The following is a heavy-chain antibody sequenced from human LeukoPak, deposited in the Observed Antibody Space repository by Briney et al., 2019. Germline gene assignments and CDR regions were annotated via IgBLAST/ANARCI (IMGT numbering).Heavy chain of an antibody. CDR3: ARDLESSGFDP. D-gene: IGHD6-19*01. Sequence: ASVKVSCKASGYTFTSYYMHWVRQAPGQGLEWMGIINPSGGSTSYTQKFQGRVTMTRDMSTSTVYMELSSLRSEDTAVYYCARDLESSGFDPWGQGTLVTVSS. CDR2: INPSGGST. J-gene: IGHJ5*02. V-gene: IGHV1-46*01. CDR1: GYTFTSYY.